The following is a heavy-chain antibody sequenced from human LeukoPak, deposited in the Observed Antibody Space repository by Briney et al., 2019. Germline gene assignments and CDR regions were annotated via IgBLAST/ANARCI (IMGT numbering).Heavy chain of an antibody. V-gene: IGHV1-8*01. CDR1: GYTFTSYD. CDR2: MNPNSGNT. Sequence: ASVKVSCKASGYTFTSYDINWVRQATGQGLEWMGWMNPNSGNTGYAQKFQGRVTMTRNTSISTAYMELSSLRSEDTAVYYCARGRGYYDSSGYYPAFDYWGQGTQVTVSS. D-gene: IGHD3-22*01. J-gene: IGHJ4*02. CDR3: ARGRGYYDSSGYYPAFDY.